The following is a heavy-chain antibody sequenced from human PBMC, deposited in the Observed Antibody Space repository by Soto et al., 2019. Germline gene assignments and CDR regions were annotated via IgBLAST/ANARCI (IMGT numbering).Heavy chain of an antibody. CDR2: IYYSGTT. J-gene: IGHJ3*02. D-gene: IGHD2-2*01. CDR1: GGSISSGAYY. CDR3: ATYPPLLCASTSYHAFNI. Sequence: SVTLSLTCSVSGGSISSGAYYWNWIRQHPXKGLEWIGYIYYSGTTYYNPSIGSRVSISADTSKNRFSQKLNSVTVADTAVYYCATYPPLLCASTSYHAFNIWSQATMVTVSS. V-gene: IGHV4-31*03.